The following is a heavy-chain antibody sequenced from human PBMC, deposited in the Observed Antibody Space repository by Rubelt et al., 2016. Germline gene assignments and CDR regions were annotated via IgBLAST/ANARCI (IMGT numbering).Heavy chain of an antibody. Sequence: SMNWVRQAPGKGLEWVSSISSSSSYIYYADSVKGRFTISRDNAKNSLYLQMNSLRAEDTAVYYCARRTNNYDFWSDNRAGMDVWGQGTTVTVSS. J-gene: IGHJ6*02. D-gene: IGHD3-3*01. V-gene: IGHV3-21*01. CDR1: S. CDR3: ARRTNNYDFWSDNRAGMDV. CDR2: ISSSSSYI.